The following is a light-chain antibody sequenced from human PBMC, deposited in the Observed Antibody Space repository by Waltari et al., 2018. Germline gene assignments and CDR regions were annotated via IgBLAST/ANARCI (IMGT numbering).Light chain of an antibody. V-gene: IGLV3-1*01. J-gene: IGLJ2*01. CDR1: KLRSRY. CDR3: QTWVNGTVI. Sequence: SYELTQPPSGSVSPGTTVTITCPGHKLRSRYTCWYQQRAGQSPIMVIFQDKKRPTVIPERFSGSNSGNTAALTISGAQSMDEADYYCQTWVNGTVIFGGGTKVTVL. CDR2: QDK.